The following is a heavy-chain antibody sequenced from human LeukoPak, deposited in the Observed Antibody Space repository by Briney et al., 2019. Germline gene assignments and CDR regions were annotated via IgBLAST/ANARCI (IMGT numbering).Heavy chain of an antibody. CDR1: GYTLSSYW. J-gene: IGHJ3*02. V-gene: IGHV3-7*01. CDR2: INQDGSVK. D-gene: IGHD3-22*01. CDR3: ARVSGHYYDGTALSAFDI. Sequence: GGSLRLSCAASGYTLSSYWMSWVRQAQGNGLEWVANINQDGSVKYYVDSVKGRFTISRDNARNSLDLQMNSLRAEDTAVYYCARVSGHYYDGTALSAFDIWGHGTVVTVSS.